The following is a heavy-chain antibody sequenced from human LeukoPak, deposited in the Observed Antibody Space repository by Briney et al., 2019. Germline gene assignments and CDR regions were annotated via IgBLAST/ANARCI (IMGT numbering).Heavy chain of an antibody. J-gene: IGHJ5*02. CDR1: GGTFSSYA. V-gene: IGHV1-69*13. D-gene: IGHD2-2*01. Sequence: SVKVSCKASGGTFSSYAICWVRQAPGQGLEWMGGIIPIFGTANYAQKFQGRVTITADESTSTAYMELSSLRSEDTAVYYCARGPSTLGYCSSTSCYAFDPWGQGTLATVSS. CDR2: IIPIFGTA. CDR3: ARGPSTLGYCSSTSCYAFDP.